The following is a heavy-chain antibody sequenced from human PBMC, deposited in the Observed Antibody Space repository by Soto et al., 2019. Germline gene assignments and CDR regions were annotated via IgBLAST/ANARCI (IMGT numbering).Heavy chain of an antibody. CDR3: VRDQKYFRVNGNWFDS. V-gene: IGHV1-18*04. D-gene: IGHD2-2*01. CDR1: GYTSADFG. J-gene: IGHJ5*01. CDR2: VSGNNGAS. Sequence: ASVKVSCKASGYTSADFGISWVRQAPGQGLEWMGWVSGNNGASNPAPKVQGRITMTLDTSTGVSYMALRSLRSDDTAIYYCVRDQKYFRVNGNWFDSWGQGTLVTVST.